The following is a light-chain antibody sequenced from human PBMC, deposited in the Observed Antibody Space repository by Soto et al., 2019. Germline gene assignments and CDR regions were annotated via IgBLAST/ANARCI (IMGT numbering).Light chain of an antibody. Sequence: DIQMTQSPSTLSASVGDRVTITCRSGQSISSWLAWYQQKPGKAPKLLIYAASTLQSGVPSRFSGSGSGTDFTLTISCLQSEDFATYYCQQYYSYPRTFGQGTKVDI. J-gene: IGKJ1*01. CDR3: QQYYSYPRT. CDR2: AAS. CDR1: QSISSW. V-gene: IGKV1-5*01.